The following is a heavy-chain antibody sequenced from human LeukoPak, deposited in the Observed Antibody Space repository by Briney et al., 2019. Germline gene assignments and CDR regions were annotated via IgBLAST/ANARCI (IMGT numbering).Heavy chain of an antibody. CDR3: ARNHVYYYDSSGYYAMDV. V-gene: IGHV4-61*08. J-gene: IGHJ6*02. CDR2: IYYSGST. D-gene: IGHD3-22*01. Sequence: PSQTLSLTCTVSGGSISDAAYYWSWIRQYPGEGLEWIGYIYYSGSTSYNPSLKSRATISVDTSKNQFSLKLSSVTAADTAVYYCARNHVYYYDSSGYYAMDVWGQGTTVTVSS. CDR1: GGSISDAAYY.